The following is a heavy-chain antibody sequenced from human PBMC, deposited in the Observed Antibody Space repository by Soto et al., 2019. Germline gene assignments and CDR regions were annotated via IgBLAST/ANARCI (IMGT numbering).Heavy chain of an antibody. Sequence: SDALSLTGTGSVGSISSYDWSWIRQPPGKGLEWIGYIYYSGRTNYNPSLKSRVTISVDTSKNQFSLKLSSVTAADTAVYYCARGYCSSTSCYIWDNWFDPRGQGTLVTVSS. CDR3: ARGYCSSTSCYIWDNWFDP. V-gene: IGHV4-59*01. J-gene: IGHJ5*02. CDR2: IYYSGRT. CDR1: VGSISSYD. D-gene: IGHD2-2*02.